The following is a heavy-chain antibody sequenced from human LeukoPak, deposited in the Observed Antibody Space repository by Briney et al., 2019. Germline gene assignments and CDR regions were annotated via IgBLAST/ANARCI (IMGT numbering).Heavy chain of an antibody. CDR3: ARGGREMGWELSVPVLGY. Sequence: ASVKVSCKASGYTFTSYAMNWVRQAPGQGLEWMGWINTNTGNPTYAQGFTGRFVFSLDTSVSTAYLQISSLKAEDTAVYYCARGGREMGWELSVPVLGYWGQGTLVTVSS. V-gene: IGHV7-4-1*02. D-gene: IGHD1-26*01. CDR1: GYTFTSYA. CDR2: INTNTGNP. J-gene: IGHJ4*02.